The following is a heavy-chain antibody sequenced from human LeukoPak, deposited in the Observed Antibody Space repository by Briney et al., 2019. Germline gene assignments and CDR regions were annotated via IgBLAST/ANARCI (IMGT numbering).Heavy chain of an antibody. Sequence: SETLSLTCTVSGGSISSYYWSWIRQPPGKGLEWIGYIYYSGSTNYNPSLKSRVTISVDTSKNQFSLKLSSVTAADTAVYYCARDFNDGGYFYWYFDLWGRGTLVTVSS. D-gene: IGHD3-22*01. CDR2: IYYSGST. CDR3: ARDFNDGGYFYWYFDL. J-gene: IGHJ2*01. V-gene: IGHV4-59*12. CDR1: GGSISSYY.